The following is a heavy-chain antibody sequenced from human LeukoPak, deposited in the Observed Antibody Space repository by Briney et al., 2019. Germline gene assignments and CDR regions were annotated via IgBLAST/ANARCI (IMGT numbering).Heavy chain of an antibody. D-gene: IGHD1-7*01. V-gene: IGHV1-2*02. Sequence: GASVKVSCKASGYTFTGYYIHWVRQAPGQGLEWMGWISPTSGDTMYAQKFQGRVTMIRDTSISTAYMELSRLRSDDTAVYYCVRDGLNWNYDYWGQGTLVAVSS. J-gene: IGHJ4*02. CDR2: ISPTSGDT. CDR1: GYTFTGYY. CDR3: VRDGLNWNYDY.